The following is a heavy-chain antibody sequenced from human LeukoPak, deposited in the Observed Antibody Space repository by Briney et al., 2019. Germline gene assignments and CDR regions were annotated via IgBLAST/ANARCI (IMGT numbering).Heavy chain of an antibody. V-gene: IGHV5-10-1*01. D-gene: IGHD6-19*01. Sequence: GESPKISCKGSGYSFTSHWISWVRQLPGKGLEWMGRIDPSDSYTNYSPSFQGHVTISADKSISTVYLQWSSLKASDTAMYYCARRTVAGRSWFDPWGQGTLVTVSS. CDR1: GYSFTSHW. CDR3: ARRTVAGRSWFDP. CDR2: IDPSDSYT. J-gene: IGHJ5*02.